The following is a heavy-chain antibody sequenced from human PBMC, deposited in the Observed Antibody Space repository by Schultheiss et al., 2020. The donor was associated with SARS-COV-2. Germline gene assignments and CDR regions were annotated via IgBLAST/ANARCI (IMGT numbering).Heavy chain of an antibody. D-gene: IGHD1-26*01. CDR2: ISYDGSNK. CDR1: GFTFSTFW. V-gene: IGHV3-30*03. J-gene: IGHJ4*02. Sequence: GGSLRLSCAASGFTFSTFWMSWVRQAPGKGLEWVAVISYDGSNKYYADSVKGRFTISRDNSKNTLYLQMNSLRAEDTAVYYCARGVGGSLDYWGQGTLVTVSS. CDR3: ARGVGGSLDY.